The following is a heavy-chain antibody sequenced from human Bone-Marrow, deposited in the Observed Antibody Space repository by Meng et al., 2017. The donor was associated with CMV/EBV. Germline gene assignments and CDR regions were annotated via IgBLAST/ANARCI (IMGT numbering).Heavy chain of an antibody. J-gene: IGHJ4*02. V-gene: IGHV4-4*02. D-gene: IGHD2-2*01. Sequence: SETLSLTCAVSGGSISSSNWWSWVRQPPGKGLEWIGEIYHSGSTNYNPSLKSRVTISVDKSKNQFSLKLSSVTAADTAVYYCARVPIVVVPAATIWGGLDYWGQGTLVTFYS. CDR2: IYHSGST. CDR3: ARVPIVVVPAATIWGGLDY. CDR1: GGSISSSNW.